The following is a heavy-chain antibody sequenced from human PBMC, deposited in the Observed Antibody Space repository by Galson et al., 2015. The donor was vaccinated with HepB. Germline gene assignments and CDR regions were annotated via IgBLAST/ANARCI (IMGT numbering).Heavy chain of an antibody. Sequence: SVKVSCKASGYTFTGYYMHWVRQAPGQGLEWMGWINPNSGGTNYAQKFQGWVTMTRDTSISTAYMELSRLRSDDTAVYYCAREIRHITMVRGDTLDYWGQGTLVTVSS. CDR1: GYTFTGYY. D-gene: IGHD3-10*01. V-gene: IGHV1-2*04. CDR3: AREIRHITMVRGDTLDY. CDR2: INPNSGGT. J-gene: IGHJ4*02.